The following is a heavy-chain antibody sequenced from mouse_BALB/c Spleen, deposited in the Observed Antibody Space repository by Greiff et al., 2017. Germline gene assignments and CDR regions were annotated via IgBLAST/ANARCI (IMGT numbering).Heavy chain of an antibody. CDR2: IYPGNVNT. CDR3: ARGADYDD. V-gene: IGHV1S56*01. J-gene: IGHJ3*01. D-gene: IGHD2-4*01. Sequence: QVQLKESGPELVKPGASVRISCKASGYTFTSYYIHWVKQRPGQGLEWIGWIYPGNVNTKYNEKFKGKATLTADKSSSTAYMQLSSLTSEDSAVYFCARGADYDDWGQGTLVTVSA. CDR1: GYTFTSYY.